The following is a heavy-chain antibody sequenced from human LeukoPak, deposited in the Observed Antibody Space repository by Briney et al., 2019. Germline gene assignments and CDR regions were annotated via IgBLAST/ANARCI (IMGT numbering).Heavy chain of an antibody. V-gene: IGHV3-48*01. J-gene: IGHJ3*02. CDR1: GFTFSSYG. Sequence: PGGSLRLSCAASGFTFSSYGMNWVRQAPGKGLEWVSYISSSSSTIYYADSVKGRFTISRDNAKSSLYLQMNSLRAEDTAVYYCARDRATVTTHDAFDIWGQGTMVTVSS. CDR2: ISSSSSTI. CDR3: ARDRATVTTHDAFDI. D-gene: IGHD4-11*01.